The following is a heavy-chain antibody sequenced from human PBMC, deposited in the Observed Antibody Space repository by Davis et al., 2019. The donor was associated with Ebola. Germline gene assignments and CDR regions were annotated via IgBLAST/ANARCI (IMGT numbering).Heavy chain of an antibody. J-gene: IGHJ4*02. CDR3: TSYFYSRIDY. D-gene: IGHD6-13*01. V-gene: IGHV3-49*04. CDR1: GFTFGAYA. Sequence: PGGSLRLSCTASGFTFGAYAMSWVRQAPGKGLEWVGFIRSKAYGGTTEYAASVKGRFTISRDDSKSIAYLQMNSLKTEDTAVYYCTSYFYSRIDYWGQGTLVTVSS. CDR2: IRSKAYGGTT.